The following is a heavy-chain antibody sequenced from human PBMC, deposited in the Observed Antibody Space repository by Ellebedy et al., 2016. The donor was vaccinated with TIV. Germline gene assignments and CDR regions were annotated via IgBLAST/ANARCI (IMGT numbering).Heavy chain of an antibody. CDR1: GFTFRSYW. CDR2: IKQDGSEK. D-gene: IGHD4-17*01. J-gene: IGHJ5*01. CDR3: ARDVSPYHDSGDYDWFDS. V-gene: IGHV3-7*01. Sequence: GGSLRLSXAASGFTFRSYWMNWVRQAPGKGLEWVANIKQDGSEKYYVDSVKGRFTISRDNAKNSLYLQMNSLRAQDTAVYYCARDVSPYHDSGDYDWFDSWGQGTLVTVSS.